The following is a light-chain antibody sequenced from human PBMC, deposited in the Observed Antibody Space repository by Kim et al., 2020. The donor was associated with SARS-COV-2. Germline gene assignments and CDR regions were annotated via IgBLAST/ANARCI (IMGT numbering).Light chain of an antibody. V-gene: IGKV4-1*01. Sequence: ATINCKSSQTVVKSSNNKRFLAWYQQKPGQPPKLLIYWASAREFGVPDRFSGSGSGTDFTLTISSLQAEDVAVYYCQQYHSIPYTFGQGTKLEI. CDR1: QTVVKSSNNKRF. J-gene: IGKJ2*01. CDR2: WAS. CDR3: QQYHSIPYT.